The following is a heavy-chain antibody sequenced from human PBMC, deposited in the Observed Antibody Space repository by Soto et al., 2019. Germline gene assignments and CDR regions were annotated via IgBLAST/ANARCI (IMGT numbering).Heavy chain of an antibody. CDR1: GFTFSSHA. V-gene: IGHV3-23*01. CDR2: LSDSGVSL. D-gene: IGHD6-13*01. Sequence: EVQLLESGGGLVQPGGSLRLSCTASGFTFSSHAMTWVRQAPGKGLEWVSGLSDSGVSLYYADSVKGRFTISRDNSMNTLYLQMRTLRAEDTAVYYCAKVSSSWYAGFFDLWGQGTLVTVSS. J-gene: IGHJ4*02. CDR3: AKVSSSWYAGFFDL.